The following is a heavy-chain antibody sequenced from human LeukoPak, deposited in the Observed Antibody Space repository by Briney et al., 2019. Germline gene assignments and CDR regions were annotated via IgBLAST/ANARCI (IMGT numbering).Heavy chain of an antibody. D-gene: IGHD4/OR15-4a*01. Sequence: GGSLRLSCAASEFTFSTYGMSWVRQAPGKGLEWVSAISGSGGTTYYVDSVKGRFTISRDNSKNTLYLQMNSLKTEDTAVYYCTTDYDYFDYWGQGTLVTVSS. V-gene: IGHV3-23*01. J-gene: IGHJ4*02. CDR3: TTDYDYFDY. CDR2: ISGSGGTT. CDR1: EFTFSTYG.